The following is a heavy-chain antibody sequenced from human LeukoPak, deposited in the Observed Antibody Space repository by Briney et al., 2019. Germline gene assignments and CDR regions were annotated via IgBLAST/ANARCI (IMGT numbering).Heavy chain of an antibody. J-gene: IGHJ4*02. D-gene: IGHD2-2*01. Sequence: GGSLRLSCAASGITVRSNYMFWVRQAPGKGLEWVSLIYSGDSTYYADSVKGRFTISRDTSKNTVYLQMNSLRAEDTAVYYCARLVVPAVYFDYWGQGTLVTVSS. CDR3: ARLVVPAVYFDY. CDR2: IYSGDST. V-gene: IGHV3-66*02. CDR1: GITVRSNY.